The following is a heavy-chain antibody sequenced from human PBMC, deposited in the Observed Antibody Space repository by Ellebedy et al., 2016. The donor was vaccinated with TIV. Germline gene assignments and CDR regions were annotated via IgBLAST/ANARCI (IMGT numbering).Heavy chain of an antibody. D-gene: IGHD5-18*01. CDR2: IKEDGSQT. Sequence: PGGSLRLSCATSGFTFSTYWMAWVRQAPGKGLEWVANIKEDGSQTYYVGSVKGRFTISRDNAKNSLYLQMNSLRADDTAVYYCAKDRTSGDGYWVFDQWGQGTLVTVSS. V-gene: IGHV3-7*03. CDR3: AKDRTSGDGYWVFDQ. J-gene: IGHJ4*02. CDR1: GFTFSTYW.